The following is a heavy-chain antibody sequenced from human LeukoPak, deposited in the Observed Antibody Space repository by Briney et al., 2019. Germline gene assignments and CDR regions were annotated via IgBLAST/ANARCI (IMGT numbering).Heavy chain of an antibody. CDR1: GGSFSSYY. CDR3: ARDLATAATADRAFDI. Sequence: SETLSLTCAVYGGSFSSYYWSWVRQPPGKGLEWIGYIYYSGSTNYNPSLKNRVTISVDTSKNQFSLKLSSVTAADTAVYYCARDLATAATADRAFDIWGPGTMVTVSS. CDR2: IYYSGST. V-gene: IGHV4-59*01. J-gene: IGHJ3*02. D-gene: IGHD6-13*01.